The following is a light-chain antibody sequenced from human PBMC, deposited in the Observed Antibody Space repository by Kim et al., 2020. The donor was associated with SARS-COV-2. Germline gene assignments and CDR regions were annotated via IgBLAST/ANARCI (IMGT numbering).Light chain of an antibody. V-gene: IGKV1-5*01. CDR3: QHYRGT. CDR1: QSIGSW. CDR2: DAS. J-gene: IGKJ2*02. Sequence: TLSASVGDRVTISCRASQSIGSWLAWYQRKPGKAPTLLIYDASRLQSGVPSRFSGSGSGTEFSLTITSLQPDDFATYYCQHYRGTFGQGTKLEI.